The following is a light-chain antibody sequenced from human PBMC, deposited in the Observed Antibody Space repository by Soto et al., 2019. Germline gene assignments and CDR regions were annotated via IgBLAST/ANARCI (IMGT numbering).Light chain of an antibody. CDR2: GAS. V-gene: IGKV1-39*01. CDR3: QQSYSYTRM. Sequence: IQLPQSPYSLSPPVGERVTLTCRASQNISTYLNWYQQKPGKAPRVLIYGASSLQSGVPTRFSGSGSGTDFTLTISSLQPEDSATYYCQQSYSYTRMFGQGTKV. CDR1: QNISTY. J-gene: IGKJ1*01.